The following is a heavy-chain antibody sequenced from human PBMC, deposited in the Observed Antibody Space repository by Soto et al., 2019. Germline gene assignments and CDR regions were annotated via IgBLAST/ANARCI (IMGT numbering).Heavy chain of an antibody. Sequence: ASVTVSCRASAYTFTSYGSSWVRQAPGQGREWMGWIIAYNGNTNYAQKLQGRVNMTTDTATSTAYMEQRTLISDDTAVYYCERDSMVRGAAIDYWGQGTLVTVSS. CDR1: AYTFTSYG. D-gene: IGHD3-10*01. J-gene: IGHJ4*02. V-gene: IGHV1-18*01. CDR2: IIAYNGNT. CDR3: ERDSMVRGAAIDY.